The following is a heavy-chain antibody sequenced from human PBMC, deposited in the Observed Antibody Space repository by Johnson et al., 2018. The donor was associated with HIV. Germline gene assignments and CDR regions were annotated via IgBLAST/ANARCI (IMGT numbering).Heavy chain of an antibody. CDR3: TTDVAWSYAFDI. CDR2: INEDGNDE. CDR1: GFTFSNYW. V-gene: IGHV3-7*05. Sequence: VQLVESGGGFVKPGGSLRLSCAASGFTFSNYWMSWVRQAPGKGLEWVANINEDGNDEYYVDSLRGRFTIWRDNAKNSMYMQMDNLIIEDTAVYYCTTDVAWSYAFDIWGQGTMVTVSS. D-gene: IGHD2-8*01. J-gene: IGHJ3*02.